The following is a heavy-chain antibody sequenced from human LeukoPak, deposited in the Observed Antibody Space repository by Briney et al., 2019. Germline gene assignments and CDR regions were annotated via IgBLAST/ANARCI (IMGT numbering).Heavy chain of an antibody. CDR3: AREIDQRYSGYDGVFFDY. CDR1: GFTFDDYA. D-gene: IGHD5-12*01. J-gene: IGHJ4*02. CDR2: ISSSSSYI. Sequence: GGSLRLSCAASGFTFDDYAMHWVRQAPGKGLEWVSSISSSSSYIYYADSVKGRFTISRDNAKNSLYLQMNSLRAEGTAVYYCAREIDQRYSGYDGVFFDYWGQGTLVTVSS. V-gene: IGHV3-21*01.